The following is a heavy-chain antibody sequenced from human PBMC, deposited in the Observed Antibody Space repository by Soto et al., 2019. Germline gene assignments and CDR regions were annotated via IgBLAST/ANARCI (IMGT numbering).Heavy chain of an antibody. Sequence: PGGSLRLSCAASGFTFSSYAMIWGRQAPGRGLEWVSAISGSGGRTWYADSVKGRFTISRDNSKNSLYLQMNSLRDEDTAVYYCARDCWACMGWNYEYWGQGTLVTVSS. CDR2: ISGSGGRT. CDR3: ARDCWACMGWNYEY. CDR1: GFTFSSYA. D-gene: IGHD1-7*01. V-gene: IGHV3-23*01. J-gene: IGHJ4*02.